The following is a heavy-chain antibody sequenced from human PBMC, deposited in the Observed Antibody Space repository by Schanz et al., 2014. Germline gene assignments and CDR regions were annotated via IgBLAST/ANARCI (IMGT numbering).Heavy chain of an antibody. CDR3: ASSGAGYSSSWDFAY. J-gene: IGHJ4*02. CDR2: IIPILGIA. CDR1: GGTFSTYT. V-gene: IGHV1-69*02. Sequence: QVHLVQSGAEVKKPGSSVKVSCKASGGTFSTYTISWVRQAPGQGLEWMGRIIPILGIANYAQKFQGRVTITADKSTFTAYMDVSSLRSEDTAVYYCASSGAGYSSSWDFAYWGEGHLVTDSS. D-gene: IGHD6-13*01.